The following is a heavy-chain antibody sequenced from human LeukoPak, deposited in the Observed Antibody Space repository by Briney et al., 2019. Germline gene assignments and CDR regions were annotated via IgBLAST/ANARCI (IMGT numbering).Heavy chain of an antibody. V-gene: IGHV1-69*04. CDR2: IIPILGIA. J-gene: IGHJ5*02. D-gene: IGHD2-15*01. CDR3: ARDAYCSGGSCYGNNWFDP. CDR1: GGTFSSYT. Sequence: SVKVSCKGSGGTFSSYTISWVRQAPGQGLEWMGRIIPILGIANYAQKFQGRVTITADKSTSTAYMELSSLRSEDTAVYYCARDAYCSGGSCYGNNWFDPWGQGTLVTVSS.